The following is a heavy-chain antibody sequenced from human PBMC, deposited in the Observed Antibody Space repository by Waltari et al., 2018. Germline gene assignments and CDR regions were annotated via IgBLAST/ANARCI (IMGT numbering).Heavy chain of an antibody. V-gene: IGHV3-23*01. CDR2: ISDSGDTT. J-gene: IGHJ4*02. CDR3: AKGKQWLLAPYFDY. D-gene: IGHD6-19*01. Sequence: EVQLLESGGGLVQPGGSLRLSCVGSGFTFSSYAMTWVRQAPGKGLEWVSGISDSGDTTYYADSMKGRFTISRDNSENTLYLQMNSLRAEDMAVYYCAKGKQWLLAPYFDYWGQGTLVTVSS. CDR1: GFTFSSYA.